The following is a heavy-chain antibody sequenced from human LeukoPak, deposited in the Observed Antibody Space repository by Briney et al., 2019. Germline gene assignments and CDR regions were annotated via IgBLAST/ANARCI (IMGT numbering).Heavy chain of an antibody. J-gene: IGHJ4*02. CDR3: ASAMLASDSSGYYTSDYFEH. D-gene: IGHD3-22*01. V-gene: IGHV3-48*03. CDR1: GMMFSSYE. CDR2: ISSSGNTR. Sequence: PGGSLTLSCTASGMMFSSYEMYWVRQAPGKRLQWISYISSSGNTRKYADSVKGRFTISRDNAKKSLQLEMSGLRGDDSAIYYCASAMLASDSSGYYTSDYFEHWGQGTLVSVSS.